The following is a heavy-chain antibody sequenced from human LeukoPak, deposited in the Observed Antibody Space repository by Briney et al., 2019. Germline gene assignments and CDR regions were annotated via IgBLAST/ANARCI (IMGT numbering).Heavy chain of an antibody. CDR1: GFTFSSYW. CDR2: ITSDRSST. Sequence: PRGSLRLSCAASGFTFSSYWMHWVRQAPGKGLVWVSRITSDRSSTSYADSVKGRFTISRDNAKNTLYLQMNSLRAEDTAVYYCARRYSSSWYAMDKYYFDYWGQGTLVTVSS. J-gene: IGHJ4*02. CDR3: ARRYSSSWYAMDKYYFDY. D-gene: IGHD6-13*01. V-gene: IGHV3-74*01.